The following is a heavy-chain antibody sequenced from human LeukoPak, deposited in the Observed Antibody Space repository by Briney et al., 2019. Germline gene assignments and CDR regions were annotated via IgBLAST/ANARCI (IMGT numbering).Heavy chain of an antibody. Sequence: ASVKLSCKSSGYTCTVNDIHWGRNGPGQGLEWKGTITRPSSVTSAPQESQRRVSMTRDASMSPAYMQLTRLTPDDTVVYYCVREGGGPLSTDFDCGGQGTLVTLS. CDR3: VREGGGPLSTDFDC. V-gene: IGHV1-2*05. J-gene: IGHJ4*02. CDR2: ITRPSSVT. D-gene: IGHD2/OR15-2a*01. CDR1: GYTCTVND.